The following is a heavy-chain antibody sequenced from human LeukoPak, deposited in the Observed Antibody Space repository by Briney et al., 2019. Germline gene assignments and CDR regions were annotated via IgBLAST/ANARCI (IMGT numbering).Heavy chain of an antibody. V-gene: IGHV1-2*02. D-gene: IGHD2-2*01. CDR3: ARDGYQLPPLGWYFDL. CDR1: GYTFTGYY. Sequence: ASVKVSCKASGYTFTGYYMHWVRQAPGQGLEWMGWINPNSGGTNYAQKFQGRVTMTRDTSISTAYMELSRLRSDDTAVYYCARDGYQLPPLGWYFDLRGRGTLVTVSS. CDR2: INPNSGGT. J-gene: IGHJ2*01.